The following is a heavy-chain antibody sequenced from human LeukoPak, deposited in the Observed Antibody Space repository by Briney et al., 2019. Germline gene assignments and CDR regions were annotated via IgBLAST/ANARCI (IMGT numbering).Heavy chain of an antibody. J-gene: IGHJ4*02. V-gene: IGHV3-21*01. CDR2: ITTATSSYI. CDR1: GFTFSSHD. CDR3: ARDYGGPHYFDY. D-gene: IGHD2-15*01. Sequence: PGGSLRLSCAASGFTFSSHDMNWVRQAPGKGLEWVSSITTATSSYIYYADSVKGRFTISRDDAKNSLYLQMDSLRAEDTAVYYCARDYGGPHYFDYWGQGTLVIVSS.